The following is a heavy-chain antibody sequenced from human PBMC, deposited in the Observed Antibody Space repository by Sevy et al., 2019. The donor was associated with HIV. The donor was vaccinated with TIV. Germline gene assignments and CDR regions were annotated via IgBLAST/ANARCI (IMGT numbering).Heavy chain of an antibody. V-gene: IGHV3-7*01. CDR2: IKQDGTEA. J-gene: IGHJ4*02. D-gene: IGHD3-16*01. CDR1: GFTFSTYW. CDR3: ARGLADWGSFHYSL. Sequence: GGSLRLSCAASGFTFSTYWMTWVRQAPGKGLGWVAYIKQDGTEAYYVDAVRGRFTVSRDNSHKSFFLQMTSLRDEDTAVYYCARGLADWGSFHYSLWGQGTPVTVSS.